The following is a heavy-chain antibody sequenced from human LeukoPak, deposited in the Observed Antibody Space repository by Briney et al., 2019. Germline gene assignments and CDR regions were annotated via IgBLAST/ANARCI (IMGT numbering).Heavy chain of an antibody. CDR1: GGSINNYC. CDR3: ARGRYCSADICSGGDAFDI. CDR2: IYTRGST. Sequence: SETLSLTCNVSGGSINNYCWSWIRQPAGKGLEWIGRIYTRGSTNSTPSLKSGVTMSVDTSKNQFSLKLSAVTAADTAVYYCARGRYCSADICSGGDAFDIWGQGTMVSVSS. D-gene: IGHD2-15*01. J-gene: IGHJ3*02. V-gene: IGHV4-4*07.